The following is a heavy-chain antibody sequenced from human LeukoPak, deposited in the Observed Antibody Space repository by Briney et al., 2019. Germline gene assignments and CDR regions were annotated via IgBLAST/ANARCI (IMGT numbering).Heavy chain of an antibody. V-gene: IGHV1-69*13. Sequence: ASVKVSCKASGGTFSSYAISWVRQAPGQGLEWMGGIIPIFGTANYAQKFQGRVTITADESASTAYMELSSLRSEDTAVYYCARDKTPVDTAMVSFDYWGQGTLVTVSS. J-gene: IGHJ4*02. CDR1: GGTFSSYA. CDR2: IIPIFGTA. D-gene: IGHD5-18*01. CDR3: ARDKTPVDTAMVSFDY.